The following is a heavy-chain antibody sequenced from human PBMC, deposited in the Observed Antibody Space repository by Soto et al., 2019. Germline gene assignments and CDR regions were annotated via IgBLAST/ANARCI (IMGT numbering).Heavy chain of an antibody. V-gene: IGHV2-5*02. Sequence: QITLKESGPTLVKPTQTLTLTCTFSGFSLSTSGVGVAWIRQPPGKALEWLALIYWDYDKGYRPSLETRLTITKDTSKNQVVLTRTNVDSVDTATYYCAYLPCSGGSCYWFSYSGMDVWGQGTTVIVSS. CDR3: AYLPCSGGSCYWFSYSGMDV. CDR1: GFSLSTSGVG. CDR2: IYWDYDK. D-gene: IGHD2-15*01. J-gene: IGHJ6*02.